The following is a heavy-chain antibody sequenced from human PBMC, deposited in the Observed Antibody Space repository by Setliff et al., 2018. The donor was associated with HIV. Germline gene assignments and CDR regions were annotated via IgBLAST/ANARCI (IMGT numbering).Heavy chain of an antibody. CDR3: ASSGSGSYINWFGP. Sequence: PGGSLRLSCAASGFTFSNAWMSWVRQAPGKGLEWVGRIKSKTDGGTTDYAAPVKGRFTISRDDSKNTLYLQMNSLKTEDTAVYYCASSGSGSYINWFGPWGQGTLVTVSS. CDR2: IKSKTDGGTT. J-gene: IGHJ5*02. V-gene: IGHV3-15*01. D-gene: IGHD3-10*01. CDR1: GFTFSNAW.